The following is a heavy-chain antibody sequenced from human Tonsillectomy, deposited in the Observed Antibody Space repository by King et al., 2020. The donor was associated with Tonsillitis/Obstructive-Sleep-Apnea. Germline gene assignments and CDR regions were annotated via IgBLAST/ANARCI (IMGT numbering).Heavy chain of an antibody. D-gene: IGHD6-19*01. J-gene: IGHJ5*02. CDR3: ASRAVNWFDP. Sequence: VQLQQWGAGLLKPSETLSLPCAVYGGSFSGYYWSWIRQPPGKGLEWIGEINHRGSTNYNPSLKSRVTVSVDTSKNQFSLKMTSVTAADTAVYYCASRAVNWFDPWGQGTLVTVSS. V-gene: IGHV4-34*01. CDR2: INHRGST. CDR1: GGSFSGYY.